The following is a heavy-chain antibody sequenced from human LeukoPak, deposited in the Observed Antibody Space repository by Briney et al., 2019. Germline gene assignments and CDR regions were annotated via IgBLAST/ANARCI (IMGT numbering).Heavy chain of an antibody. CDR3: ARGITIFGVVIV. Sequence: PGGSLRLSCAASGFTFSSYSMNWVRQAPGKGLEWVSYISSSSSTIYYADSVKGRFTISRDNSKNTLYLQMNSLRAEDTAVYYCARGITIFGVVIVWGQGTLVTVSS. J-gene: IGHJ4*02. D-gene: IGHD3-3*01. CDR1: GFTFSSYS. CDR2: ISSSSSTI. V-gene: IGHV3-48*01.